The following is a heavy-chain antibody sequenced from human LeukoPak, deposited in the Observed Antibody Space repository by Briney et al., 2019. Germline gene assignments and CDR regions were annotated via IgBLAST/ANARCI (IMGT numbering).Heavy chain of an antibody. J-gene: IGHJ4*02. V-gene: IGHV3-30-3*01. CDR1: GFTFSSYA. D-gene: IGHD3-3*01. CDR2: ISYDGSNK. Sequence: GGSLRLSCAASGFTFSSYAMHWVRQAPGKGLEWVAVISYDGSNKYYADSVKGRFTISRDNSKNTLYLQMNSLRAEDTAVYYCARDYHYDFWSGYCDYWGQGTLVTVSS. CDR3: ARDYHYDFWSGYCDY.